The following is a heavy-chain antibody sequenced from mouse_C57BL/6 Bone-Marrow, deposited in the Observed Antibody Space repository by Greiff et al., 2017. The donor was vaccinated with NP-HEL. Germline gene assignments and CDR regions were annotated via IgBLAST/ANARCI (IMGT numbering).Heavy chain of an antibody. Sequence: QVQLQQPGAELVKPGASVKLSCKASGYTFTSYWMHWVKQRPGQGLEWIGMIHPNSGSTNYNEKFKSKATLTVDQSSSTAYMQLSSLTSEDSAVYYCARGGLRRAWFAYWGQGTLVTGSA. J-gene: IGHJ3*01. V-gene: IGHV1-64*01. CDR1: GYTFTSYW. CDR2: IHPNSGST. CDR3: ARGGLRRAWFAY. D-gene: IGHD2-2*01.